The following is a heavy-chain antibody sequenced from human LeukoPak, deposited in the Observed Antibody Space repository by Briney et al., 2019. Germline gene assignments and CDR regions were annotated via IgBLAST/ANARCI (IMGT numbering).Heavy chain of an antibody. CDR3: ARDQYYYDSSGYLSYFDY. CDR1: GGSFSGYY. CDR2: IYYSGST. J-gene: IGHJ4*02. D-gene: IGHD3-22*01. Sequence: PSETLSLTCAVYGGSFSGYYWGWIRQPPGKGLEWIGSIYYSGSTYYNPSLKSRVTISVDTSKNQFSLKLSSVTAADTAVYYCARDQYYYDSSGYLSYFDYWGQGTLVTVSS. V-gene: IGHV4-34*01.